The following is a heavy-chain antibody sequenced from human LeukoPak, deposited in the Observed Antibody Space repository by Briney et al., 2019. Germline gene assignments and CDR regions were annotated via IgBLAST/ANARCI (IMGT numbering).Heavy chain of an antibody. CDR2: INAGNGNT. CDR1: GYTFTSYG. Sequence: ASVKASCKASGYTFTSYGISWVRQAPGQRLEWMGWINAGNGNTKYSQEFQGRVTITRDTSASTAYMELSSLRSEDMAVYYCAREAGGYCSGGSCYSGYFDYWGQGTLVTVSS. V-gene: IGHV1-3*03. J-gene: IGHJ4*02. D-gene: IGHD2-15*01. CDR3: AREAGGYCSGGSCYSGYFDY.